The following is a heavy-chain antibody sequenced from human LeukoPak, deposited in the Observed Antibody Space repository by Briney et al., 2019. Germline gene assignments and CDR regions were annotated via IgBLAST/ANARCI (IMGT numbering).Heavy chain of an antibody. Sequence: GSLRLSWAASGFTFSGSEMNWVRQAPGKGLEWVSYISTTGSTIYYADSVKGRFTISRDNAKNSLYLQMSSLRAEDMAVYYCARGDDYGDNSFDYWGQGTLVTVSS. CDR2: ISTTGSTI. CDR3: ARGDDYGDNSFDY. V-gene: IGHV3-48*03. D-gene: IGHD4-17*01. CDR1: GFTFSGSE. J-gene: IGHJ4*02.